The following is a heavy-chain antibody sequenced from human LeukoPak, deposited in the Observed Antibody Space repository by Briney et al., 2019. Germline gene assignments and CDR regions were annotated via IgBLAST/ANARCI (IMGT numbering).Heavy chain of an antibody. CDR3: ANGKSSGWYTADY. V-gene: IGHV3-23*01. D-gene: IGHD6-19*01. J-gene: IGHJ4*02. Sequence: GGSLRLSCAASGFTFSSYAMSWVRQAPGKGLEWVSAISGSGGSTYYADSVKGRFTISRDNSKNTLYLQMSSLRAEDTAVYYCANGKSSGWYTADYWGQGTLVTVSS. CDR1: GFTFSSYA. CDR2: ISGSGGST.